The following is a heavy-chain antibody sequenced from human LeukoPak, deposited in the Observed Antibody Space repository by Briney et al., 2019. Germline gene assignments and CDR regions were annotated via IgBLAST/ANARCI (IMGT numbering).Heavy chain of an antibody. Sequence: PSETLSLTCSVSGGSISSSLYFWGWIRQPPGKGLEWIGNIYYTGTTYYKPSFNSRVTILVDTSKNQFSLKLSSVTAADTAVYYCAKTGLWRGYYDSSGYWPWMGRSAFDIWGQGTMVTVSS. D-gene: IGHD3-22*01. J-gene: IGHJ3*02. V-gene: IGHV4-39*07. CDR1: GGSISSSLYF. CDR3: AKTGLWRGYYDSSGYWPWMGRSAFDI. CDR2: IYYTGTT.